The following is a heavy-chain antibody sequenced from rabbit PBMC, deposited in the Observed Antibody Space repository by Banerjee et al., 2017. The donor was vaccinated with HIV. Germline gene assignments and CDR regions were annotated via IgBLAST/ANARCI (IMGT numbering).Heavy chain of an antibody. D-gene: IGHD4-2*01. V-gene: IGHV1S45*01. J-gene: IGHJ4*01. Sequence: QEQLVESGGGLVQPEGSLTLTCTASGFSFSSGYDMSWVRQAPGKGLEWIGSIYTDNNSPWYASWAKGRFTISKTSSTTVTLQMTSLTAADTATYFCARDAGYAGSNLWGPGTLVTVS. CDR2: IYTDNNSP. CDR3: ARDAGYAGSNL. CDR1: GFSFSSGYD.